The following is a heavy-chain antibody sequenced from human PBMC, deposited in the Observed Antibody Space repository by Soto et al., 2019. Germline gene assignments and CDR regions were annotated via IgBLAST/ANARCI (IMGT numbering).Heavy chain of an antibody. D-gene: IGHD2-21*02. Sequence: EVQLLESGVGLVQPGGSLRLSSAASGFTFSSYAMSWVREAPGKGLEWVSAISGSGGSTYYADSVKGRFTISRDNSKNTLYLQMNSLRAGDTAVYYCAKARRTYCGGDASPPEVYGMDVWGQGTTVTVSS. CDR2: ISGSGGST. V-gene: IGHV3-23*01. J-gene: IGHJ6*02. CDR3: AKARRTYCGGDASPPEVYGMDV. CDR1: GFTFSSYA.